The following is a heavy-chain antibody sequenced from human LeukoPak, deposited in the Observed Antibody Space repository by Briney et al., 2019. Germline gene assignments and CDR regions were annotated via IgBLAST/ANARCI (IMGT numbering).Heavy chain of an antibody. D-gene: IGHD5-18*01. CDR3: ARHTAMVTFFDY. V-gene: IGHV4-59*08. CDR2: IYYSGST. Sequence: SETLSLTCTVSGGSISSYYWSWIRQPPGKGLEWIGYIYYSGSTNHNPSLKSRVTISVDTSKNQFSLKLSSVTAADTAVYYCARHTAMVTFFDYWGQGTLVTVSS. CDR1: GGSISSYY. J-gene: IGHJ4*02.